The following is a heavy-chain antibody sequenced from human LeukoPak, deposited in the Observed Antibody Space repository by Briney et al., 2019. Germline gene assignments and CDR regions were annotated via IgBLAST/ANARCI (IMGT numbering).Heavy chain of an antibody. CDR1: GGSFSGYY. D-gene: IGHD1/OR15-1a*01. V-gene: IGHV4-34*01. Sequence: PSETLSLTCAVYGGSFSGYYWSWIRQPPGKGLEWIGSIYYSGSTYYNPSLKSRVIMLVDTSKNQFSLTLNSVTAADTAVYYCARDGSGYNWNTYFDYWGQGTLFTVSS. CDR2: IYYSGST. CDR3: ARDGSGYNWNTYFDY. J-gene: IGHJ4*02.